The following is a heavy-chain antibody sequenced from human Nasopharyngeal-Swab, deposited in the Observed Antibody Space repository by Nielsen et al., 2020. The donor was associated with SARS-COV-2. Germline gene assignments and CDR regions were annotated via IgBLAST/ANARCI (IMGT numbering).Heavy chain of an antibody. Sequence: SEPLSLTWTVSGGSISSSSYYWGWIRQPPGKGLEWIGSIYYSGSTYYNPSLKSRVTISVDTSKNQFSLKLSSVTAADTAVYYCAATGTYSYGFDKRARYYGMDVWGQGTTVTVSS. CDR3: AATGTYSYGFDKRARYYGMDV. J-gene: IGHJ6*02. D-gene: IGHD5-18*01. V-gene: IGHV4-39*01. CDR2: IYYSGST. CDR1: GGSISSSSYY.